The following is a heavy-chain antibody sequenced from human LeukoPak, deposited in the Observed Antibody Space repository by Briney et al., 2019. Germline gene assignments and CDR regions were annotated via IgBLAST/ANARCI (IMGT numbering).Heavy chain of an antibody. J-gene: IGHJ4*02. D-gene: IGHD6-19*01. Sequence: GGFLRLSCAASGFTFSSYSMNWVRQAPGKGLEWVSSISSSSSYIYYADSVKGRFTISRDNAKNSLYLQMNSLRAEDTAVYYCASIAVAANFDYWGQGTLVTVSS. CDR1: GFTFSSYS. V-gene: IGHV3-21*01. CDR2: ISSSSSYI. CDR3: ASIAVAANFDY.